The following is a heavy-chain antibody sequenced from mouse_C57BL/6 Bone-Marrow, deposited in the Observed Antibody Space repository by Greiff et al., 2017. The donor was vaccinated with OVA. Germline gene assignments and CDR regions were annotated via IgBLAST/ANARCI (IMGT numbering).Heavy chain of an antibody. D-gene: IGHD2-5*01. J-gene: IGHJ2*01. CDR2: IDPETGGT. Sequence: QVQLQQSGAELVRPGASVTLSCKASGYTFTDCEMHWVKQTPVHGLEWIGAIDPETGGTAYNQKFKGKAILTADKSSSTAYMELRSLTSEDSAVYYCTRSYSNYGDFDYWGQGTTLTVSS. V-gene: IGHV1-15*01. CDR3: TRSYSNYGDFDY. CDR1: GYTFTDCE.